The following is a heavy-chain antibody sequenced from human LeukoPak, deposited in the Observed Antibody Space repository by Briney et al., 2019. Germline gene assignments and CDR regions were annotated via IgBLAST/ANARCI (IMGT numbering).Heavy chain of an antibody. CDR1: GFTFSSYG. D-gene: IGHD3-22*01. CDR2: IWYDGSNK. Sequence: PGGSLRLSCAASGFTFSSYGMHWVRQAPGKGLEWVAVIWYDGSNKYYADSVKGRFTISRDNSKNTLYLQMNSLRAEDTAVYYCARDHPNYYDSSTSDYWGQGTLVTVSS. CDR3: ARDHPNYYDSSTSDY. V-gene: IGHV3-33*01. J-gene: IGHJ4*02.